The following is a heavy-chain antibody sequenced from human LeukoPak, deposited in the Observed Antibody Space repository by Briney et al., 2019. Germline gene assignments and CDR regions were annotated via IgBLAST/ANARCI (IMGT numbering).Heavy chain of an antibody. CDR3: ARERTKYSSSSRYYYYGMDV. CDR1: GYTFTGYY. Sequence: GASVKVSCKASGYTFTGYYMHWVRQAPGQGLEWMGWINPNSGGTNYAQKFQGRVTMTRDTSISTAYMELSRLRSDDTAVYYCARERTKYSSSSRYYYYGMDVWGQGTTVTVSS. V-gene: IGHV1-2*02. CDR2: INPNSGGT. J-gene: IGHJ6*02. D-gene: IGHD6-6*01.